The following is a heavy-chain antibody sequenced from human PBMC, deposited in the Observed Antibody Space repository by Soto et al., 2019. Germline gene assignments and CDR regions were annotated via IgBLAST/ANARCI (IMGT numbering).Heavy chain of an antibody. D-gene: IGHD4-4*01. Sequence: PSETLSLTCAVYGGSFSGYYWSWIRQPPGKGLEWIGEINHSRSTNYNPSLKSRVTISVDTSKNQFSLKLSSVTAADTAVYYCARGDTVHYGMDVWGQGTTVTVSS. CDR2: INHSRST. V-gene: IGHV4-34*01. CDR3: ARGDTVHYGMDV. CDR1: GGSFSGYY. J-gene: IGHJ6*02.